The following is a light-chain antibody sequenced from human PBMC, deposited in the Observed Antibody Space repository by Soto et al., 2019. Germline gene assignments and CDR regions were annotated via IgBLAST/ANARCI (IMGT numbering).Light chain of an antibody. CDR2: EVS. CDR1: SSDVGGYKY. V-gene: IGLV2-14*01. CDR3: SSYTSSSTLDV. J-gene: IGLJ1*01. Sequence: QSALTQPASVSGSPVQSITISCTGTSSDVGGYKYVSWYQQHPGKAPKLMIYEVSNRPSGVSNRFSGSKSGNTASLTISGLQAEDEADYYCSSYTSSSTLDVFGTGTKPPS.